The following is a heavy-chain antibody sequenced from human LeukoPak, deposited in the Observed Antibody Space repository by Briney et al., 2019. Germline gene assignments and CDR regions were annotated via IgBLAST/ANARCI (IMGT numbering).Heavy chain of an antibody. V-gene: IGHV1-69*06. CDR3: ARDRYGDYTALDY. D-gene: IGHD4-17*01. CDR2: IIPIFGTA. Sequence: ASVKVSCKASGYTFTSYAMNWVRQAPGQGLEWMGGIIPIFGTANYAQKFQGRVTITADKSTSTAYMELSSLRSEDTAVYYCARDRYGDYTALDYWGQGTLVTVSS. CDR1: GYTFTSYA. J-gene: IGHJ4*02.